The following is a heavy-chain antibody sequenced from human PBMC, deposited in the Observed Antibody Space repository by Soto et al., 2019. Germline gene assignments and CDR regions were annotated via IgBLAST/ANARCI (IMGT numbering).Heavy chain of an antibody. Sequence: RKPPGKGLEWIGSIHYSGNTYYNPSLKSRVSMSVDTSKNQFSLNLSSVTAADTAVYFFVSPSRSRHTSSLHWLGIPAEPASDL. V-gene: IGHV4-39*01. CDR3: VSPSRSRHTSSLHWLGIPAEPASDL. D-gene: IGHD6-13*01. CDR2: IHYSGNT. J-gene: IGHJ2*01.